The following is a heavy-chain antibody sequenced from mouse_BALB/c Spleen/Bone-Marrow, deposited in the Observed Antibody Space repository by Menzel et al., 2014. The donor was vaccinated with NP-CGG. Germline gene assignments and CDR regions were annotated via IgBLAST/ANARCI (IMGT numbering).Heavy chain of an antibody. D-gene: IGHD2-10*02. CDR3: VRSYDSYAMAF. CDR1: GFTFSSFG. CDR2: ISSGSSTI. V-gene: IGHV5-17*02. Sequence: VQLKDSGGGLAQPGGSRKLSCAASGFTFSSFGMHWVRQAPEKGLEWVAYISSGSSTIYYADTVKGRFTISRDNPKNTLFLQMTSLRSEDTAMYYCVRSYDSYAMAFWGQGTSVTVSS. J-gene: IGHJ4*01.